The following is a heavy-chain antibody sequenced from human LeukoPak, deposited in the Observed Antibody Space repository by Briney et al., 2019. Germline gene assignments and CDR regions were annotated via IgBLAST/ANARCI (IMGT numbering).Heavy chain of an antibody. V-gene: IGHV4-61*08. CDR2: TYYSGST. CDR1: GGSLSSGDYY. J-gene: IGHJ4*02. Sequence: SETLSLTCTVSGGSLSSGDYYWSWIRQPPGKGLEWIGYTYYSGSTNYNPSLKSRVTISVDTSKNQFSLKLSSVTAADTAVYYCARGSRSSDYWGQGTLVTVSS. CDR3: ARGSRSSDY.